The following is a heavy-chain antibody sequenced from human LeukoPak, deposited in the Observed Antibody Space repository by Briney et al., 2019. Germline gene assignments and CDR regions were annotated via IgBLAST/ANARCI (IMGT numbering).Heavy chain of an antibody. J-gene: IGHJ4*02. V-gene: IGHV4-59*08. Sequence: PSETLSLTCTVSGGSISRHYWSWIRQAPGKGLEGFGYISYSGSTNYYPSLKNRLTISVATSKNQFYLKLSSVTAADTAVFYCARHVGPGYSYGFDNWGQGTLVTVSS. CDR1: GGSISRHY. CDR2: ISYSGST. CDR3: ARHVGPGYSYGFDN. D-gene: IGHD5-18*01.